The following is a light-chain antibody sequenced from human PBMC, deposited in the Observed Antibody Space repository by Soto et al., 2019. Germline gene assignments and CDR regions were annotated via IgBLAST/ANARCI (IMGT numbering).Light chain of an antibody. Sequence: EIVLTQSPATLSLSPGERATLSCRASQSVSSYLAWYQQKPGQAPRLLIYDASNRATGIPARFSGSGSGTDFTLTISCVEPEDFAVYYCQQRSNWPYTFGQGTKLEIK. CDR1: QSVSSY. CDR2: DAS. J-gene: IGKJ2*01. CDR3: QQRSNWPYT. V-gene: IGKV3-11*01.